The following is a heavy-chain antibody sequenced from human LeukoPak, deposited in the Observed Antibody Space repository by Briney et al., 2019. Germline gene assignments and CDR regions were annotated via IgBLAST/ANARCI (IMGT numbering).Heavy chain of an antibody. Sequence: SETLSLTCTVSGGSISSYYWSWIWHPPGKGREWIGYIYYSGSTNYNPSLKSRVTISIDTSKNQFSLKLSSLTAADTAVYYCARTPRGSSWYERWFDPWGQGTLVTVSS. CDR3: ARTPRGSSWYERWFDP. V-gene: IGHV4-59*08. D-gene: IGHD6-13*01. CDR1: GGSISSYY. J-gene: IGHJ5*02. CDR2: IYYSGST.